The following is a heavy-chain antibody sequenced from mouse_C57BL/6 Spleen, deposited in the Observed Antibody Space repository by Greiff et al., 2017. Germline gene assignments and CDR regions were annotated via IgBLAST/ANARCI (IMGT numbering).Heavy chain of an antibody. CDR2: IWSDGST. Sequence: VKLQESGPGLVAPSQSLSITCTVSGFSLTSYGVHWVRQPPGKGLEWLVVIWSDGSTTYNSALKSRLSISKDNSKSQVFLKMNSLQTDDTAMYYCARHDGYYWYFDVWGTGTTVTVSS. CDR1: GFSLTSYG. J-gene: IGHJ1*03. D-gene: IGHD2-3*01. CDR3: ARHDGYYWYFDV. V-gene: IGHV2-6-1*01.